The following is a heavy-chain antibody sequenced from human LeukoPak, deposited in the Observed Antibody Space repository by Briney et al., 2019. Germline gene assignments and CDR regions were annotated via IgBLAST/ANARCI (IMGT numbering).Heavy chain of an antibody. CDR1: GGSISSSSYY. V-gene: IGHV4-39*01. J-gene: IGHJ4*02. D-gene: IGHD5-12*01. Sequence: SETLSLTCTVSGGSISSSSYYWGWIRQPPGKGLEWIGSIYYSGSTYYNPSLKSRVTISVDTSKNEFSLKLSSVTAADTAVYYCARSVDGSEWLRTYYFDYWGQGTLVTVSS. CDR2: IYYSGST. CDR3: ARSVDGSEWLRTYYFDY.